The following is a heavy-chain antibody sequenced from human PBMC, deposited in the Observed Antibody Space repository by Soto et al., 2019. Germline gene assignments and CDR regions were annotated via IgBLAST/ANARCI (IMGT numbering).Heavy chain of an antibody. CDR1: GGSISSYY. J-gene: IGHJ4*02. D-gene: IGHD3-3*01. Sequence: SETLSLTCTVSGGSISSYYWSWIRQPPGKGLEWIGYIYYSGSTNYNPSLKSRVTISVDTSKNQFSLKLSSVTAADTAVYYCARGIYDFWSGYYGYWGQGTLVTVSS. CDR2: IYYSGST. CDR3: ARGIYDFWSGYYGY. V-gene: IGHV4-59*01.